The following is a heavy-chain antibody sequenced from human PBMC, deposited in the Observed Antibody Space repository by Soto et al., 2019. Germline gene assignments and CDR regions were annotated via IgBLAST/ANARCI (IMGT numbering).Heavy chain of an antibody. CDR2: INPSGGST. CDR3: ARVGKLELQGGAFDI. D-gene: IGHD1-7*01. J-gene: IGHJ3*02. CDR1: GYTFTSYY. Sequence: ASVKVSCKASGYTFTSYYMHWVRQAPGQGLEWMGIINPSGGSTSYAQKFQGRVTMTRDTSTSTVYMELSSLRSEDTAVYYCARVGKLELQGGAFDIWGQGTMVTVSS. V-gene: IGHV1-46*01.